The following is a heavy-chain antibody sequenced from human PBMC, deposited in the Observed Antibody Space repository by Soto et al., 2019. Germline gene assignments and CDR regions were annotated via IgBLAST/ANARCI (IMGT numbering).Heavy chain of an antibody. Sequence: SVKVSCKASGGTFSSYAISWVRQAPGQGLDWMGGIIPIFGTANYAQKFQGRVTITADESTSTAYMELSSLRSEDTAVYYCARDEGIAARSDYYYYGMDVWGQGTTVTVSS. CDR2: IIPIFGTA. D-gene: IGHD6-6*01. V-gene: IGHV1-69*13. J-gene: IGHJ6*02. CDR3: ARDEGIAARSDYYYYGMDV. CDR1: GGTFSSYA.